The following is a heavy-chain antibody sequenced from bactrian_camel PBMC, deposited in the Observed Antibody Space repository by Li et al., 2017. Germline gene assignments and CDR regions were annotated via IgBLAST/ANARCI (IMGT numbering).Heavy chain of an antibody. D-gene: IGHD6*01. Sequence: VQLVESGGGSVQAGGSLTLSCEVSGHTVSNYCMAWFRQAPGKSRRGVGAIGTDGSIVYVDDVKGRFTFSKDNAKNTVYLQMNSLKPEDTAMYYCAAGPSPLNGGNWFSFGYWGQGTQVTVS. CDR3: AAGPSPLNGGNWFSFGY. J-gene: IGHJ6*01. CDR1: GHTVSNYC. CDR2: IGTDGSI. V-gene: IGHV3-3*01.